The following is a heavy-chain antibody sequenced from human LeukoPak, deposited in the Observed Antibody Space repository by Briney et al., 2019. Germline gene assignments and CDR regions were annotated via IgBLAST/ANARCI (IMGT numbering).Heavy chain of an antibody. CDR3: ARGKWFGEINYYYYGMDV. CDR2: ISASGSRT. D-gene: IGHD3-10*01. CDR1: GFTFSSYA. J-gene: IGHJ6*02. Sequence: GGSLRLSCAASGFTFSSYAMSWVRQAPGKGLEWVSAISASGSRTYYADSVKGRFTISRDNSKNTLYLQMNSLRAEDTAVYYCARGKWFGEINYYYYGMDVWGQGTTVTVSS. V-gene: IGHV3-23*01.